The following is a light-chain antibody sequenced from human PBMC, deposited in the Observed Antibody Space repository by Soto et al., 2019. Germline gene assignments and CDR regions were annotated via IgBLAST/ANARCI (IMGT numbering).Light chain of an antibody. CDR2: GAS. V-gene: IGKV3-15*01. J-gene: IGKJ1*01. Sequence: EIVMTQSPATLSVSPGERATLSCRASQSVSSNLAWYQQKPGQTPRLLIYGASTRAIGIPARFSGSGSGTEFTLTISSLQSEDFAVYYCQQYNKWLWTFGQGNNVEI. CDR1: QSVSSN. CDR3: QQYNKWLWT.